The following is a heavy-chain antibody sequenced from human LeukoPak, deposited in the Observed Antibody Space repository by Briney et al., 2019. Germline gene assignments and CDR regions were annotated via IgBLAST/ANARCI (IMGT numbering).Heavy chain of an antibody. CDR3: AKDRAVAAGYFDY. CDR1: GLTFSSRW. V-gene: IGHV3-7*01. D-gene: IGHD6-19*01. Sequence: PGGSLRLSCAASGLTFSSRWMNWVRQAPGQGLEWVASMKEDGSEKHYVDSVKGRFTISRDNGKNSLYLQMNSLRAEDTAVYYCAKDRAVAAGYFDYWGQGTLVTVSS. J-gene: IGHJ4*02. CDR2: MKEDGSEK.